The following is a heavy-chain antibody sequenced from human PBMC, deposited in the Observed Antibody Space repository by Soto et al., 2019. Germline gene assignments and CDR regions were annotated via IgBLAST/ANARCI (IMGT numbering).Heavy chain of an antibody. CDR3: ARALLWFGDLDASDI. J-gene: IGHJ3*02. V-gene: IGHV4-30-4*01. CDR2: IYYSGST. Sequence: QVQLQESGPGLVKPSQTLSLTCTVSGGSISSGDYYWSWIRQPPGKGLEWIGYIYYSGSTYYNPSLKRRVTISVDTSKNQFSLKLSSVTAADTAVYYCARALLWFGDLDASDIWGQGTMVTVSS. CDR1: GGSISSGDYY. D-gene: IGHD3-10*01.